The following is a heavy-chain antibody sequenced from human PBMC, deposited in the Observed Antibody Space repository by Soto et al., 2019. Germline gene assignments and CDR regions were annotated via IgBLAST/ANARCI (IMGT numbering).Heavy chain of an antibody. CDR3: ARGQRALITYGPFDP. CDR2: ISGSGGST. D-gene: IGHD4-17*01. Sequence: GGSLRLSCAASGFTFSSYAMSWVRQAPGKGLEWVSAISGSGGSTYYADSVKGRFTISRDNSKNTLYLQMNSLGAEDTAVYYCARGQRALITYGPFDPWGQGTLVTVSS. V-gene: IGHV3-23*01. CDR1: GFTFSSYA. J-gene: IGHJ5*02.